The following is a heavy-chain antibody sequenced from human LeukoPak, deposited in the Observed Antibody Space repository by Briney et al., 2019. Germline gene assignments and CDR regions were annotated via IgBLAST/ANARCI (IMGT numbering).Heavy chain of an antibody. Sequence: GGSLRLSCAASGFTVSSNYMSWVRQAPGKGLEWVSVIYSGGSSYYADSVKGRFTISRDNSKNTLYLQMNSLRAEDTAVYYCAREGNYYYGMDVWGQGTAVTVSS. CDR2: IYSGGSS. CDR3: AREGNYYYGMDV. D-gene: IGHD3-10*01. V-gene: IGHV3-53*01. J-gene: IGHJ6*02. CDR1: GFTVSSNY.